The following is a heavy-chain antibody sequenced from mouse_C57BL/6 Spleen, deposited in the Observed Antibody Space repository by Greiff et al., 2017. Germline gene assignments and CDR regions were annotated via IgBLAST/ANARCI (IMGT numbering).Heavy chain of an antibody. CDR3: ARSGDYDPFYYFDY. Sequence: VQLVESGAELVKPGASVKISCKASGYAFSSYWMNWVKQRPGKGLEWIGQIYPGDGDTNYNGKFKGTATLTADKSSSTAYMQLSSLTSEDSAVYFCARSGDYDPFYYFDYWGQGTTLTVSS. D-gene: IGHD2-4*01. V-gene: IGHV1-80*01. CDR1: GYAFSSYW. CDR2: IYPGDGDT. J-gene: IGHJ2*01.